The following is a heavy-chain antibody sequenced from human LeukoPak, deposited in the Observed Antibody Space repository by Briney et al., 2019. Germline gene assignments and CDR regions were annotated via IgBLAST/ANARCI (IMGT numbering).Heavy chain of an antibody. CDR3: ARGYQRPDY. V-gene: IGHV3-21*01. J-gene: IGHJ4*02. CDR1: GFTFSTYT. Sequence: PGGSLRLSCAASGFTFSTYTMNWVRQAPGKGLEWVSSISSSSNNINYADSVKGRFTISRDNAMNSVHLQMNSLRVEDTAVYYCARGYQRPDYWGQGTPITVSS. CDR2: ISSSSNNI. D-gene: IGHD2-2*01.